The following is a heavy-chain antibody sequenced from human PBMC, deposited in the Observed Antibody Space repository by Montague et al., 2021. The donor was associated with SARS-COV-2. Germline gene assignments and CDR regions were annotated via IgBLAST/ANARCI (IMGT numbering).Heavy chain of an antibody. CDR2: IYSGGST. D-gene: IGHD3-10*01. Sequence: SLRLSCAASGFTVSSNYMSWVRQAPGKGLEWVSVIYSGGSTYYADSVKGRFTISRHNSKNTLYLQMNSLRAEDTAVYYCARDLTYGSGRSYYYGTDVWGQGTTVTVSS. CDR1: GFTVSSNY. CDR3: ARDLTYGSGRSYYYGTDV. J-gene: IGHJ6*02. V-gene: IGHV3-53*04.